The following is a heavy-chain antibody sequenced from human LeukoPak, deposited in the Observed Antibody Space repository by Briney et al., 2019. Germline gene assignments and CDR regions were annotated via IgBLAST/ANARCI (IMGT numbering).Heavy chain of an antibody. D-gene: IGHD3-22*01. CDR3: AKDLLPYYYDSSGYSPLDY. V-gene: IGHV3-23*01. Sequence: PGGSLRLSCAASGFTFSNYAMSWVRQAPGRGLEWVSGISGSGANTYHADSVKGRFTISRDNSKNTLYLQMNSLRAEDTAVYYCAKDLLPYYYDSSGYSPLDYWGQGTLVTVSS. CDR2: ISGSGANT. CDR1: GFTFSNYA. J-gene: IGHJ4*02.